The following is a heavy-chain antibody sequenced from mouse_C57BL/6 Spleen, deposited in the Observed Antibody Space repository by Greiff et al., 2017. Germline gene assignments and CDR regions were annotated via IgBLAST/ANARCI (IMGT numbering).Heavy chain of an antibody. CDR3: TRGGYGVDY. V-gene: IGHV1-69*01. CDR2: IDPSDSYT. J-gene: IGHJ2*01. Sequence: QVQLQQPGAELVMPGASVKLSCKASGYTFTSYWMHWVKQRPGQGLEWIGEIDPSDSYTNYNQKFKDKSTLTVDTSSSTAYMQLSSLTSEDSAVYYCTRGGYGVDYWGQGTTLTVSS. D-gene: IGHD2-14*01. CDR1: GYTFTSYW.